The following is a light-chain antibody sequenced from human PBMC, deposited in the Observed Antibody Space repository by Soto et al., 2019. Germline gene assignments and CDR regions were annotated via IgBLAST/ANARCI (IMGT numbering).Light chain of an antibody. V-gene: IGLV1-47*01. CDR1: TSNIGSNY. CDR3: SLYTSENTYV. Sequence: QSVLTQPPSASGTPGQGVTISCSGSTSNIGSNYVYWYQQLPGTAPKLLIYRNNQRPSGVPDRFSGSKSGNTASLTISGLQAADEADYDCSLYTSENTYVFGTGTKVTVL. J-gene: IGLJ1*01. CDR2: RNN.